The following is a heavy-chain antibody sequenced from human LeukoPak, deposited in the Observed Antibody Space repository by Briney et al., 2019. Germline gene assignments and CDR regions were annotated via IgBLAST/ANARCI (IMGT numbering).Heavy chain of an antibody. J-gene: IGHJ4*02. CDR2: INDRGRT. D-gene: IGHD4-17*01. CDR1: GGSFSGYH. CDR3: ARDPTTVTTLPYYFDF. Sequence: SETLSLTCAVHGGSFSGYHWNWIRQSPEKGLEWIGEINDRGRTNYYPSLKSRVSLSVDTSRKEFSLKLSAVTAADTAVYYCARDPTTVTTLPYYFDFWGQGTLVTVSS. V-gene: IGHV4-34*01.